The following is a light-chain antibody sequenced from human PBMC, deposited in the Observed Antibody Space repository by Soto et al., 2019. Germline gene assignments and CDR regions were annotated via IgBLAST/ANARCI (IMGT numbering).Light chain of an antibody. CDR2: GVR. Sequence: QSALTQPTSVSGSPGQSITISCTGNSNDIGAYNYVSWYQQHPGKAPRLLIHGVRIRPSGIPSRFSASKSGLTSSLTISGLQAEDEADYYCSSCTTTTARVFGGGTKLTVL. CDR3: SSCTTTTARV. CDR1: SNDIGAYNY. V-gene: IGLV2-14*01. J-gene: IGLJ3*02.